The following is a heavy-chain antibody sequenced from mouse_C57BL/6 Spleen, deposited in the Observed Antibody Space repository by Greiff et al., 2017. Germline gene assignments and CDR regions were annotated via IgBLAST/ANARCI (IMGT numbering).Heavy chain of an antibody. CDR3: AGDDYDGFAY. CDR2: IYPGDGDT. J-gene: IGHJ3*01. D-gene: IGHD2-4*01. CDR1: GYAFSSSW. V-gene: IGHV1-82*01. Sequence: QVQLQQSGPELVKPGASVKISCKASGYAFSSSWMNWVKQRPGKGLEWIGRIYPGDGDTNYNGKFKGKATLTADKSSSTAYMQLSSLTSEDSAVYFCAGDDYDGFAYWGQGTLVTVSA.